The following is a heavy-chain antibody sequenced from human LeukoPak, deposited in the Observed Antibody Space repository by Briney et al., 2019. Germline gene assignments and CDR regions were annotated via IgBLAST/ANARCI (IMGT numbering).Heavy chain of an antibody. CDR1: GSRFTSYW. CDR3: ARPLDDSSGEDAFDI. J-gene: IGHJ3*02. Sequence: KPGASLQISCQGSGSRFTSYWIGWVRQLPGKGLEWMGIIYPGDSDTRYSPSFQGQVTISADKSISTAYLQWSSLKASDTAMYSCARPLDDSSGEDAFDIWGQGTMVTVSS. V-gene: IGHV5-51*01. D-gene: IGHD3-22*01. CDR2: IYPGDSDT.